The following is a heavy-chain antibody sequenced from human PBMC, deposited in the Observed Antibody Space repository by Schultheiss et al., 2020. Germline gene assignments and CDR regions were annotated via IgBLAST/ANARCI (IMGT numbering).Heavy chain of an antibody. V-gene: IGHV3-23*01. CDR2: INSRGGST. CDR1: GFTFSSYA. D-gene: IGHD3-3*01. CDR3: AKAGGSWSGYYREYYFDY. J-gene: IGHJ4*02. Sequence: GGSLRLSCAASGFTFSSYAMSWVRQAPGKGLEWVSAINSRGGSTYYAGSVKGRFTISRDNSKNTLYLQMSSLTAEDTAVYYCAKAGGSWSGYYREYYFDYWGQGTLVTVSS.